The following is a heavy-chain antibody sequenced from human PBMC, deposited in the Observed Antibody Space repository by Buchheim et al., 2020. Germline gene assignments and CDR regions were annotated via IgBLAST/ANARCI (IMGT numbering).Heavy chain of an antibody. V-gene: IGHV3-23*01. D-gene: IGHD6-13*01. CDR2: ISSNGDNT. Sequence: EVQLLESGGGLVQPGGSLRLSCAASGFTFSSYAMNWVRQAPGKGLEWVSAISSNGDNTFSANSVRGRFTISRNNSKKTLYLQMNSLRAEDTAVYYCAKNSRQLGLDSWGQGTL. J-gene: IGHJ4*02. CDR3: AKNSRQLGLDS. CDR1: GFTFSSYA.